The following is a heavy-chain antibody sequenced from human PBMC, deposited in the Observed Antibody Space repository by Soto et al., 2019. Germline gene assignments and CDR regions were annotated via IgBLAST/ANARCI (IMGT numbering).Heavy chain of an antibody. CDR2: ISAHNGNT. Sequence: QVHQVQSGAEVKKPGASVKVSCQGSGYAFTTYGITWVRQAPGQGLEWMGWISAHNGNTNYAQKLQGRVTVTRDTSTSTADMELRSLRYDDTAVYYCARGRYGDYWGQGALVTVSS. J-gene: IGHJ4*02. D-gene: IGHD1-1*01. CDR1: GYAFTTYG. V-gene: IGHV1-18*01. CDR3: ARGRYGDY.